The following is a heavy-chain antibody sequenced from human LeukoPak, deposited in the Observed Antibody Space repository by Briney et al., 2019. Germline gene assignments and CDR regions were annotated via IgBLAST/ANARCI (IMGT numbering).Heavy chain of an antibody. J-gene: IGHJ4*02. CDR3: ARDKNYRFGY. CDR2: ISANSGKT. V-gene: IGHV1-18*01. CDR1: GYTFTDNG. D-gene: IGHD3-16*02. Sequence: AASVKVSCKASGYTFTDNGISWVRQAPGEGLEWMGWISANSGKTNYAQRFQGRVTMTRETSSSTVYMELRSLRSDDTAVYFCARDKNYRFGYWGQGTLVSVTS.